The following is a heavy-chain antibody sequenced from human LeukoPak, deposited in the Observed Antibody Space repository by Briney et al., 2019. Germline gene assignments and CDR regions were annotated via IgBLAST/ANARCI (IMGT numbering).Heavy chain of an antibody. V-gene: IGHV1-8*01. CDR1: GYTFTSYD. CDR2: LNPNSGNT. D-gene: IGHD3-22*01. Sequence: GASVKVSCKASGYTFTSYDINWVRQATGQGLEWMGWLNPNSGNTGYAQKFQGRVTMTRNTSISTAYMELSSLRSEDTAVYYCARRDRLGWYYDPIDPWGQGTLVTVSS. J-gene: IGHJ5*02. CDR3: ARRDRLGWYYDPIDP.